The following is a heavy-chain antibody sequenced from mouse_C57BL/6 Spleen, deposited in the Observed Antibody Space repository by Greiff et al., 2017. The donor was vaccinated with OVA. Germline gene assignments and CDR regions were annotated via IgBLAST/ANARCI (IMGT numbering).Heavy chain of an antibody. CDR2: ISDGGSYT. CDR3: AREGGRYFDY. CDR1: GFTFSSYA. D-gene: IGHD3-3*01. J-gene: IGHJ2*01. Sequence: EVQGVESGGGLVKPGGSLKLSCAASGFTFSSYAMSWVRQTPETRLEWVATISDGGSYTYYPDNVKGRFTISRDNAKNNLYLQMSHLKSEDTAMYYCAREGGRYFDYGGQGTTLTVSS. V-gene: IGHV5-4*01.